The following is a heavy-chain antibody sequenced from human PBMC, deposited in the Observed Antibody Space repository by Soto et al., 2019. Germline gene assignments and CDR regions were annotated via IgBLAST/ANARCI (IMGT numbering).Heavy chain of an antibody. J-gene: IGHJ4*02. CDR1: GGTFSSYA. Sequence: QVQLVQSGAEVKKPGSSVKVSCKASGGTFSSYAISWVRQAPGQGLEWMGGIIPIFGTANYAQKFQGRVTITADESTSTDYMELSSLRSEDTAVYYCARSPITMVRGVTPSPFDYWGQGTLVTVSS. V-gene: IGHV1-69*12. CDR3: ARSPITMVRGVTPSPFDY. CDR2: IIPIFGTA. D-gene: IGHD3-10*01.